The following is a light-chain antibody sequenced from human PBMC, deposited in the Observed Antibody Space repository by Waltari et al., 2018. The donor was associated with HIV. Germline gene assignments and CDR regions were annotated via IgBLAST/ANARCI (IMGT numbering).Light chain of an antibody. CDR1: QSISRW. CDR3: QQYDSYLWT. CDR2: MAS. J-gene: IGKJ1*01. V-gene: IGKV1-5*03. Sequence: DIQMTQSPSTLSASVGDRVTITCRASQSISRWLAWYQQKPGKAPKLLISMASSLESGVPSRFSGSGSGTEFTLTISLQPDDFATYYCQQYDSYLWTFGQGTKVGIK.